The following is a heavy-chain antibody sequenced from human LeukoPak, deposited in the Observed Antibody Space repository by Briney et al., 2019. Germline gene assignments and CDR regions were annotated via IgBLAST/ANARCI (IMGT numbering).Heavy chain of an antibody. CDR3: ARAGRGTSSRALDY. CDR2: INDSGST. D-gene: IGHD1-1*01. V-gene: IGHV4-34*01. J-gene: IGHJ4*02. Sequence: PSETLSLTCAISGGSFTDYYWSWIRQPPGEGLEWIGDINDSGSTNSSPSLKSRVVISLDTSKSQLSLELSPVTAADTATYFCARAGRGTSSRALDYWGQGTLVTVSS. CDR1: GGSFTDYY.